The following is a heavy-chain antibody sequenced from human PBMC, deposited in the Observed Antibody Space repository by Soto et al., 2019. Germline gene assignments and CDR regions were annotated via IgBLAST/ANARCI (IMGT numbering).Heavy chain of an antibody. CDR2: IYYSGRT. V-gene: IGHV4-39*01. CDR3: ATQEVGGSYVYTFDP. D-gene: IGHD1-26*01. Sequence: QLHLRESGPGLVKPSETLSLTCTVSGGSITSSSYYWGWIRQPPGKGLEWIGSIYYSGRTYYNPSPKSRVTISVDTSKNQFSLKLSSVTAADTAVYYCATQEVGGSYVYTFDPWGQGTLVTVSS. J-gene: IGHJ5*02. CDR1: GGSITSSSYY.